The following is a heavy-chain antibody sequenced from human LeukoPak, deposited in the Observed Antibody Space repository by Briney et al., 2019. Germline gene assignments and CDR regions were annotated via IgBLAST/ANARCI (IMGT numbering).Heavy chain of an antibody. D-gene: IGHD1-1*01. CDR1: GGSISSYY. CDR3: ARVVPIAGNYYYYYMDV. J-gene: IGHJ6*03. CDR2: IYTSGST. Sequence: RSSETLSLTCTVSGGSISSYYWSWIRQPAGKGLEWIGRIYTSGSTNYNPSLKSRVTISVDTSKNQFSLKLSSVTAADTAVYYCARVVPIAGNYYYYYMDVWGKGTTVTVSS. V-gene: IGHV4-4*07.